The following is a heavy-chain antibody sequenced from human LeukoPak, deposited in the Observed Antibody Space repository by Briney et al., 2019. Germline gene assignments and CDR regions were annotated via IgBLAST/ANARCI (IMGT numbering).Heavy chain of an antibody. CDR1: GDSISSDDYY. D-gene: IGHD3-22*01. V-gene: IGHV4-38-2*02. CDR3: ARATYYYDSSGYWTLEFDFDI. CDR2: IYHSGST. Sequence: SETLSLTCTVSGDSISSDDYYWGWIRQPPGKGLEWIGSIYHSGSTYYNPSLKSRVTISVDTSKNQFSLKLSSVTAADTAVYYCARATYYYDSSGYWTLEFDFDIWGQGTMVTVSS. J-gene: IGHJ3*02.